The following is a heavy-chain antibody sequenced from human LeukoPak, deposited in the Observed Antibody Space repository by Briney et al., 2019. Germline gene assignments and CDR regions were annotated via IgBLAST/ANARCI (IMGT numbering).Heavy chain of an antibody. Sequence: GGSLRLSCAASGFTFSDYYMSWIRQAPGKGLEWVSYISDSGSIIYYADSVKGRFTISRDNAKNSLYLQMNSLRAEDTAVYYCAKDGVGATSLDCWGQGTLVTVSS. D-gene: IGHD1-26*01. CDR2: ISDSGSII. V-gene: IGHV3-11*04. CDR1: GFTFSDYY. J-gene: IGHJ4*02. CDR3: AKDGVGATSLDC.